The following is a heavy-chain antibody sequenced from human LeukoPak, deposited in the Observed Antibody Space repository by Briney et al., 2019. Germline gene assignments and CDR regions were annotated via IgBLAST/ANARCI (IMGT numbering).Heavy chain of an antibody. J-gene: IGHJ4*02. V-gene: IGHV1-2*02. CDR2: INPNSGGT. D-gene: IGHD4-11*01. CDR3: ARWMATVTTPDY. Sequence: SSVKVSCKASGYTFNGFYLHWVRQAPGQGLEWMGWINPNSGGTNYAQKFQGRVTMTRDTSISTAYMELRRLRSDDTAVYYYARWMATVTTPDYWGQGTLVTVSS. CDR1: GYTFNGFY.